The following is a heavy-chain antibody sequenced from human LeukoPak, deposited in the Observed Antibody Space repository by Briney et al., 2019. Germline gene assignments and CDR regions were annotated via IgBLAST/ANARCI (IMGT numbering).Heavy chain of an antibody. CDR3: ARGGMRGGAFDI. J-gene: IGHJ3*02. CDR1: GFTFGDYA. V-gene: IGHV3-48*03. CDR2: ISSSGSTI. Sequence: GGSLRLSCTASGFTFGDYAMSWVRQAPGKGLEWVSYISSSGSTIYYADSVKGRFTISRDNAKNSLYLQMNSLRAEDTAVYYCARGGMRGGAFDIWGQGTMVTVSS. D-gene: IGHD3-16*01.